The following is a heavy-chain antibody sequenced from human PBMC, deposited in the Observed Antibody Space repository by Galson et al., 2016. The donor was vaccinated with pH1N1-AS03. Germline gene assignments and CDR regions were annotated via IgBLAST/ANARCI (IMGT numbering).Heavy chain of an antibody. J-gene: IGHJ5*02. CDR1: GASVSHYASY. D-gene: IGHD2-15*01. CDR2: VSARGTT. Sequence: ETLSLTCSVSGASVSHYASYWGWIRQAPGKGLEWIATVSARGTTYHNPSLDSRLTISLDTSKNHFSLTLTSVTAADTAMYYCSRDRRDCSGGSCSQDGWFDPWGQGTLVVVTS. CDR3: SRDRRDCSGGSCSQDGWFDP. V-gene: IGHV4-39*07.